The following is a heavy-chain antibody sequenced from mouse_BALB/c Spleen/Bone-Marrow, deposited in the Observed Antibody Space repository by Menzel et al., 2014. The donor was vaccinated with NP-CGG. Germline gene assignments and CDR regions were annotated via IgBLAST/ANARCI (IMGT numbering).Heavy chain of an antibody. Sequence: VQLQQSAAELVKPGASVKLSCTSSSFNIQDTYMHRVKQRPEQGLEWIGRIDPANGNTKYDPKFQGKATITADTSSNTAYLQLSSMTSEDTAVYFCARWEYYAVGDCGQGASSTDPS. V-gene: IGHV14-3*02. CDR3: ARWEYYAVGD. D-gene: IGHD4-1*01. J-gene: IGHJ4*01. CDR2: IDPANGNT. CDR1: SFNIQDTY.